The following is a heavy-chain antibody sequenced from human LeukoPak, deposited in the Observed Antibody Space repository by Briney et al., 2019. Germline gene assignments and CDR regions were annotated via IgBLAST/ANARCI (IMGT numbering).Heavy chain of an antibody. CDR2: MNPNSGNT. J-gene: IGHJ6*03. Sequence: ASVKVSCKASGYTFTSYDINWVRQATGQGLEWMGWMNPNSGNTGYAQKFQGRVTMTRNTSISTAYMELSSLRSEDTAVYYCARGGFGELYYYYYMDVWGKGTTVTVSS. D-gene: IGHD3-10*01. CDR3: ARGGFGELYYYYYMDV. V-gene: IGHV1-8*01. CDR1: GYTFTSYD.